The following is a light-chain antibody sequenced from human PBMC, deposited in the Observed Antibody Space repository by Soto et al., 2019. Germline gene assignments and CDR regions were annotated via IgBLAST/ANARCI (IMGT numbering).Light chain of an antibody. Sequence: ETVLTQSPDTLSLSPGERATLSCRASQSVSSNYLTWYQQKPGQAPRLLIYGASSRATGIPDRFSGSGSGTDFTLTVSRLEPEDFAVYYCQQYGSSTWTFGQGTKVEIK. V-gene: IGKV3-20*01. CDR1: QSVSSNY. CDR2: GAS. CDR3: QQYGSSTWT. J-gene: IGKJ1*01.